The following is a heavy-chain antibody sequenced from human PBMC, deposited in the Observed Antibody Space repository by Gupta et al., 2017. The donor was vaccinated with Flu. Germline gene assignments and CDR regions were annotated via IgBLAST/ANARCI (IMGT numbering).Heavy chain of an antibody. J-gene: IGHJ4*02. CDR2: INEDGSQK. CDR3: ASISGGRD. CDR1: ECTISTNW. V-gene: IGHV3-7*01. D-gene: IGHD3-16*01. Sequence: EAQLVESGGGLAQPGGSLRLSCVASECTISTNWMSWVRQAPGKGLEWVATINEDGSQKYYVDSVKGRFTISKDNAKNSLYVQMNSLRVEDTAVYYCASISGGRDSGQGTLVTVSS.